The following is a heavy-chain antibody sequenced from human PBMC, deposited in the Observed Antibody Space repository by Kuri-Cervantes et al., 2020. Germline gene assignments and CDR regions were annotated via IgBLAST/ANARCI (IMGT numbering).Heavy chain of an antibody. D-gene: IGHD3-16*02. CDR2: IYYSGST. Sequence: SETLSLTCTVSGGSISSSSYYWSWIRQPPGKGLEWIGYIYYSGSTNYNPSLKSRVTISVDTSKNQFSLKLSSVTAADTAVYYCARARHYDYVWGSYRRDAFDIWGQGTMVTVSS. CDR3: ARARHYDYVWGSYRRDAFDI. CDR1: GGSISSSSYY. J-gene: IGHJ3*02. V-gene: IGHV4-61*01.